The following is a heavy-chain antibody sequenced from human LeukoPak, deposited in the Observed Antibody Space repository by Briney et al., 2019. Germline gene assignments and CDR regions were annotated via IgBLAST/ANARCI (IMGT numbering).Heavy chain of an antibody. D-gene: IGHD3-22*01. CDR2: IYPGDSDT. CDR3: ARHYYGSSGHPNFDY. Sequence: GEPLKISCKGSGYSFTSYWIGWVRQMPGKGLEWMGIIYPGDSDTRYSPSFQGQVTISADKSISTAYLQWSSLKASDTAMYYCARHYYGSSGHPNFDYWGQGTLVTVSS. V-gene: IGHV5-51*01. CDR1: GYSFTSYW. J-gene: IGHJ4*02.